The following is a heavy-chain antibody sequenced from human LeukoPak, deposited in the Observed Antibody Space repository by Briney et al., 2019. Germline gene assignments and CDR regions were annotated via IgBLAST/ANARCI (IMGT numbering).Heavy chain of an antibody. CDR3: ARYDFWSGYYSPSYYGMDV. V-gene: IGHV4-39*01. Sequence: PSETLSLTCTVSGGSISSSSYYWGWIRQPPGKGLEWIGSIYYSGSTYYNPSLKSRVTISVDTSKNQFSLKLSSVTAADTAVYYCARYDFWSGYYSPSYYGMDVWGQGTTVTVSS. D-gene: IGHD3-3*01. J-gene: IGHJ6*02. CDR1: GGSISSSSYY. CDR2: IYYSGST.